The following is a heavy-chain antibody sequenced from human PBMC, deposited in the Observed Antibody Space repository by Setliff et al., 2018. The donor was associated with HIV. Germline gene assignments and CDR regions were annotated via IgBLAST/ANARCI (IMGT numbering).Heavy chain of an antibody. CDR1: GGSFSNYA. Sequence: SVKVSCKTSGGSFSNYAISWVRQAPGQGLEWVGGIIPSFDTPVYAQKFQDKVTITADESTSTVYMELSSLRSDDTAVYYCARDEGMTTRRGRFDPWGQGTLVTVSS. J-gene: IGHJ5*02. V-gene: IGHV1-69*13. CDR2: IIPSFDTP. D-gene: IGHD4-4*01. CDR3: ARDEGMTTRRGRFDP.